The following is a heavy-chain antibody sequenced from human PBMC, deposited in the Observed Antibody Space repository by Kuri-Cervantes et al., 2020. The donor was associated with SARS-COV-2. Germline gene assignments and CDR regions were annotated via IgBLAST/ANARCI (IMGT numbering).Heavy chain of an antibody. D-gene: IGHD1-26*01. Sequence: AGSLSLSCTVSGGSISSSSYYWGWIRQPPGKGLEWNGSIYYSGSTYYNPSLKSRVTMSVDTSKNQFSLKLSSVTAADTAVYYCARGSPPVGGYHNWFDPWGQGTLVTVSS. CDR3: ARGSPPVGGYHNWFDP. J-gene: IGHJ5*02. CDR1: GGSISSSSYY. V-gene: IGHV4-39*07. CDR2: IYYSGST.